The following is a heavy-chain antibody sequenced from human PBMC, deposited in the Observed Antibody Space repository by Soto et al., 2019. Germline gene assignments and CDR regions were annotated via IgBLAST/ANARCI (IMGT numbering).Heavy chain of an antibody. V-gene: IGHV1-18*01. CDR2: ISAYNGNT. CDR3: ERGAHNCAIMMAIGGGRRGYYYYLDV. CDR1: GYTFTSYG. J-gene: IGHJ6*03. D-gene: IGHD3-16*01. Sequence: QVQLVQSGAEVKKPGASVKVSCKASGYTFTSYGISWVRQAPGEGLEWMGWISAYNGNTNYEQKLQDRVTMTTDPSTSTAYMELKSLRPDVTAVYYSERGAHNCAIMMAIGGGRRGYYYYLDVWGQGTTVTVSS.